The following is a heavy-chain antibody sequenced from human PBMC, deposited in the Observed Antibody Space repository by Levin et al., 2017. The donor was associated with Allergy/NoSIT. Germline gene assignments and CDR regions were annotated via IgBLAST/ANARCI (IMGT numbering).Heavy chain of an antibody. D-gene: IGHD4-17*01. CDR1: GFTFSTYG. Sequence: PGGSLRLSCVASGFTFSTYGMHWVRQAPGKGLEWVAGIWFDESKEYYADSVKGRFTISRDNSKNTLYLQMNSLRAEDTAVYYCARTAHGDYLEYYFDSWGQGTLVTVSS. V-gene: IGHV3-33*01. CDR3: ARTAHGDYLEYYFDS. J-gene: IGHJ4*02. CDR2: IWFDESKE.